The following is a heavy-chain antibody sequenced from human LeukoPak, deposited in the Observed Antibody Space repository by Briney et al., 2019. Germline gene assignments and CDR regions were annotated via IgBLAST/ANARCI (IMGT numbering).Heavy chain of an antibody. CDR1: GFSVSNNY. CDR2: IYSGGST. V-gene: IGHV3-66*01. J-gene: IGHJ4*02. Sequence: GGSLRLSCAASGFSVSNNYMSWVSQAPGKGLEWVSLIYSGGSTYYADSVKGRFTISRDNSKNTLYLQMNSLRAEDTAVYYCARESLKLVPYDYWGQGTLVTVSS. D-gene: IGHD6-13*01. CDR3: ARESLKLVPYDY.